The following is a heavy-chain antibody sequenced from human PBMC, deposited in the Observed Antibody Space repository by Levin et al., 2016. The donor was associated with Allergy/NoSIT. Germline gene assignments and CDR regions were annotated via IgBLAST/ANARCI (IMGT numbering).Heavy chain of an antibody. J-gene: IGHJ6*03. V-gene: IGHV1-69*06. Sequence: WVRQAPGQGLEWMGGIIPIFGTANYAQKFQGRVTITADKSTSTAYMELSSLRSEDTAVYYCARGTLGDCSSTSCYVPIRRGYYYYYMDVWGKGTTVTVSS. CDR2: IIPIFGTA. CDR3: ARGTLGDCSSTSCYVPIRRGYYYYYMDV. D-gene: IGHD2-2*01.